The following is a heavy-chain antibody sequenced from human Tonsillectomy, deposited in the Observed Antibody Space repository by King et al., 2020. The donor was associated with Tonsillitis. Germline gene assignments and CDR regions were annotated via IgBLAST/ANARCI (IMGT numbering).Heavy chain of an antibody. J-gene: IGHJ6*02. CDR1: GFTFDDYA. V-gene: IGHV3-9*01. CDR2: ISWNSGSI. D-gene: IGHD3-16*01. CDR3: AKDIGGGGMDV. Sequence: VQLVESGGGLVQPGRSLRLSCAASGFTFDDYAMHWVRQAPGKGLEWVSGISWNSGSIGYADSVKGRFTISRDNAKNSLYLQMNSLRAEDTALYYCAKDIGGGGMDVWGQGTTVTVSS.